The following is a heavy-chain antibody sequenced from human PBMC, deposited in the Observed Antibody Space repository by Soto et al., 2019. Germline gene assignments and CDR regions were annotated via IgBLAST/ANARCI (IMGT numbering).Heavy chain of an antibody. CDR3: VREPWGFSGTWYDY. Sequence: PGGSLRLSCAASKFSFNNYWMHWVRQVPGKGPAWVSRINHDGSKTEYADSVKGRFTIFRDNTKNTLYLQMNSLRVEDTAMYYCVREPWGFSGTWYDYWGQGTLVTVSS. CDR1: KFSFNNYW. CDR2: INHDGSKT. D-gene: IGHD6-13*01. J-gene: IGHJ4*02. V-gene: IGHV3-74*01.